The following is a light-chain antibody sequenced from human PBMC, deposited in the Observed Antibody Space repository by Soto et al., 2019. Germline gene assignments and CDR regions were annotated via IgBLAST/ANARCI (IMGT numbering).Light chain of an antibody. CDR1: QSVSAGY. V-gene: IGKV3-20*01. J-gene: IGKJ3*01. Sequence: EIVLTQSPGTLSLSPGERATLSCRASQSVSAGYFAWYQQKPGQAPRLLIYETSSRYTGTPDRFSGSGSGTDFTLTISRLEPEDFAVYYCHQSGISPLTFGPGTRVDVK. CDR3: HQSGISPLT. CDR2: ETS.